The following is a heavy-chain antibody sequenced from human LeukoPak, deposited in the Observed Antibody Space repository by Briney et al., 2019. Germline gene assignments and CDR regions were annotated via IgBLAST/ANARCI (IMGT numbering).Heavy chain of an antibody. CDR2: INHSGST. J-gene: IGHJ4*02. V-gene: IGHV4-34*01. CDR3: ARGYGSVTDY. CDR1: GGSFSGYY. D-gene: IGHD3-10*01. Sequence: SETLSLTCAVYGGSFSGYYWSWIRQPPGKGLEWIGEINHSGSTNYNPSLKSRVTISVDTSKNQFSLKLSSVTAADTAVYYCARGYGSVTDYWGQGTLVTVSS.